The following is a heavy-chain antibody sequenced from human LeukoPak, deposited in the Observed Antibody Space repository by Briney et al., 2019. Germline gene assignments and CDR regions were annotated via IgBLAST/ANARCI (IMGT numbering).Heavy chain of an antibody. J-gene: IGHJ4*02. CDR1: GYTFNSYA. Sequence: ASVKVSCKASGYTFNSYAFSWVRQAPGQGLEWVGWISNYNGDTNYAQKFQGRVTMTRDTSTSTVYMELSSLRSEDTAVYYCASGREKVLLWTPLDYWGQGTLVTVSS. D-gene: IGHD3-10*01. CDR2: ISNYNGDT. V-gene: IGHV1-18*01. CDR3: ASGREKVLLWTPLDY.